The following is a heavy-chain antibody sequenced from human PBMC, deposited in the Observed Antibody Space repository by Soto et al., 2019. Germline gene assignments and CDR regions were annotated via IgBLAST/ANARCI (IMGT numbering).Heavy chain of an antibody. Sequence: SETLSLTCTVSGGSVSSGSYYWTWMRQPPGKGLEWIGYINYSGSTSYNPSLKGRVAISVDTSKKQFSLKVSSVTAADTAVYYCARDGDTSGYYYFDYWGQGTLVTVSS. CDR3: ARDGDTSGYYYFDY. D-gene: IGHD3-22*01. CDR2: INYSGST. CDR1: GGSVSSGSYY. J-gene: IGHJ4*02. V-gene: IGHV4-61*01.